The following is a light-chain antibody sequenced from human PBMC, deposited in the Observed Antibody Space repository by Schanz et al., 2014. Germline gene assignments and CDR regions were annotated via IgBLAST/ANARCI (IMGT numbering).Light chain of an antibody. Sequence: DIQMIQSPPTLSASVGDRVTITCRASQSIGRWLVWYQQRPGKAPNLLIYEASILQSGVPSRFSGSGSVTEFTLTISGLQSDDFATYYCQHYNEYPWTFGQGTKVEVK. J-gene: IGKJ1*01. CDR3: QHYNEYPWT. CDR2: EAS. CDR1: QSIGRW. V-gene: IGKV1-5*03.